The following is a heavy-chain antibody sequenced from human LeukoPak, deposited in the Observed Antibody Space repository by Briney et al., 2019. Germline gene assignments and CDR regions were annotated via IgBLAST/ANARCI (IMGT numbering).Heavy chain of an antibody. Sequence: KPSETLSLTCTVSGGSISSYYWSWIRQPPGKGLEWIGAIYYSGSTNYNPSLKSRVTISVDTSKNQFSQKLRSVTAADKAVYYCARDSSPNAGHGKGDYYYYMAVWGKGTTVTVSS. CDR1: GGSISSYY. D-gene: IGHD1-1*01. J-gene: IGHJ6*03. V-gene: IGHV4-59*01. CDR2: IYYSGST. CDR3: ARDSSPNAGHGKGDYYYYMAV.